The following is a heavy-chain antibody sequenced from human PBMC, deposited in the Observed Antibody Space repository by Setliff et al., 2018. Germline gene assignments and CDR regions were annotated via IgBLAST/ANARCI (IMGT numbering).Heavy chain of an antibody. V-gene: IGHV3-21*04. CDR3: ARLDYGSPAEY. J-gene: IGHJ4*02. CDR1: GFDFRMYG. Sequence: GSLRLSCETSGFDFRMYGIHWVRQAPDRGLEWISSVDATSSYIYYADSVKGRFTISRDNAKNSLYLQMNNLRVEDTAIYYCARLDYGSPAEYWGQGTLVTVSS. CDR2: VDATSSYI. D-gene: IGHD4-17*01.